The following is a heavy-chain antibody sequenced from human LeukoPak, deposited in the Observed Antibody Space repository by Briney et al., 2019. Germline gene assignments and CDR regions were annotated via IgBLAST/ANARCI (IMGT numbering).Heavy chain of an antibody. D-gene: IGHD2-2*02. CDR2: INHSGSS. J-gene: IGHJ4*02. CDR3: ARHRSEGSYPLDS. CDR1: GGSFSGYY. Sequence: KPSETLSLTCAVYGGSFSGYYWSWIRQPPGKGLEWIGEINHSGSSNYNPSLKSRVTISVDTSKNQFSLKLHSATAADTAVYYCARHRSEGSYPLDSWGQGALVTVSS. V-gene: IGHV4-34*01.